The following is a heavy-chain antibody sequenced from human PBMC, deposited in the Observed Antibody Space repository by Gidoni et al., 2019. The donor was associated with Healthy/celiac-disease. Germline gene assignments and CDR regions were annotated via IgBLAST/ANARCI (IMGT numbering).Heavy chain of an antibody. CDR2: IWYDGSNK. CDR1: GFTFSSYG. J-gene: IGHJ4*02. V-gene: IGHV3-33*01. CDR3: ARDRGEYGRFLEWLLDY. Sequence: QVQLVESGGGVVQPGRSLRLSCAASGFTFSSYGMHWVRQAPGKGLEWVAVIWYDGSNKYYADSVKGRFTISRDNSKNTLYLQMNSLRAEDTAVYYCARDRGEYGRFLEWLLDYWGQGTLVTVSS. D-gene: IGHD3-3*01.